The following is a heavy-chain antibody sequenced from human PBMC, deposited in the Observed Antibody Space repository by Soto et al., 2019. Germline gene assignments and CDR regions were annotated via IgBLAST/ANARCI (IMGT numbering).Heavy chain of an antibody. CDR3: ARGYNWNDVNAFDI. CDR2: IYYSGST. D-gene: IGHD1-20*01. J-gene: IGHJ3*02. V-gene: IGHV4-31*03. Sequence: SETLSLTCTVSGGSISSGGYYWSWIRQHPGKGLEWIGYIYYSGSTYYNPSLKSRVTISVDTSKNQFSLKLSSVTAADTAVYYCARGYNWNDVNAFDIWGQGTMVTVSS. CDR1: GGSISSGGYY.